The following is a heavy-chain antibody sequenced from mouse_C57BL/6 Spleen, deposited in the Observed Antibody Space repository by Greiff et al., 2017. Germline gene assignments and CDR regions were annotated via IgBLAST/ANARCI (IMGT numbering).Heavy chain of an antibody. D-gene: IGHD1-1*01. CDR2: INPSTGGT. J-gene: IGHJ1*03. Sequence: EVQLQQSGPELVKPGASVKISCKASGYSFTGYYMNWVKQSPEKSLEWIGEINPSTGGTTYNQKFKAKATLTVDKSSSTAYMQLKSLTSEDSAVYYCARSSSYYWYFDVWGTGTTVTVSS. V-gene: IGHV1-42*01. CDR3: ARSSSYYWYFDV. CDR1: GYSFTGYY.